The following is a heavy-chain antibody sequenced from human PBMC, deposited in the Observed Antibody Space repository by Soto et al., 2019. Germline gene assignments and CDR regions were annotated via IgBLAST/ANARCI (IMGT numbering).Heavy chain of an antibody. V-gene: IGHV3-33*01. Sequence: GGSLRLSCAASGFTFSSYGMHWVRQAPGKGLEWVAVIWYDGSNKYYADSVKGRFTISRDNSKNTLYLQMNSLRAEDTAVYYCARGPLPPPTMVRGVIIGWFDYWGQGTLVTVSS. CDR1: GFTFSSYG. J-gene: IGHJ4*02. CDR2: IWYDGSNK. CDR3: ARGPLPPPTMVRGVIIGWFDY. D-gene: IGHD3-10*01.